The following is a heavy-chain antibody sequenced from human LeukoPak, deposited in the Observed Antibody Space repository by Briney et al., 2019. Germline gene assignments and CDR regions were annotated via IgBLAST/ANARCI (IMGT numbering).Heavy chain of an antibody. V-gene: IGHV3-21*04. D-gene: IGHD3-9*01. CDR2: ISSSSSYI. CDR3: ARDYSTYYDILTGSSGWFDP. J-gene: IGHJ5*02. Sequence: GGSLRLSCAASGFTFSSYSMNWVRQAPGKGLEWVSSISSSSSYIYYADSVKGRFTISRDNAKNSLYLQMNSLRAEDTAVYYCARDYSTYYDILTGSSGWFDPWGQGTLVTVSS. CDR1: GFTFSSYS.